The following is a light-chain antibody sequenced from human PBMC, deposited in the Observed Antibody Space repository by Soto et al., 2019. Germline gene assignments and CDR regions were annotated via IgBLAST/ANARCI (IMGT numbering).Light chain of an antibody. Sequence: EIVMTQSPATLSVSPGERATLSCRASQSVSSNLAWYQQKPGQAPRLLIYGASTRATGIPARFSGSGSGTEFTLTISSLQSEDFEGYYCQQYNNWPLYTFGQGTKLEIK. J-gene: IGKJ2*01. CDR1: QSVSSN. CDR3: QQYNNWPLYT. CDR2: GAS. V-gene: IGKV3-15*01.